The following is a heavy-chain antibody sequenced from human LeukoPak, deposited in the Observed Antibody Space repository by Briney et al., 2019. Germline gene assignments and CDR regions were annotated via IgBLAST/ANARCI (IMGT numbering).Heavy chain of an antibody. V-gene: IGHV1-69*13. CDR2: IIPIFGTA. J-gene: IGHJ6*02. CDR3: ASTKDIVVVPAAMRWANYYYYGMDV. CDR1: GGTFSSYA. Sequence: ASVKVSCKASGGTFSSYAISWVRQAPGQGLEWMGGIIPIFGTANYAQKFQGRVTITADESTSTAYMELSSLRSEDTAVYHCASTKDIVVVPAAMRWANYYYYGMDVWGQGTTVTVSS. D-gene: IGHD2-2*01.